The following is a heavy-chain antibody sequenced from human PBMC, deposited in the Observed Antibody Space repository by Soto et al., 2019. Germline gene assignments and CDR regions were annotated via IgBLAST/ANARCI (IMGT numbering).Heavy chain of an antibody. V-gene: IGHV4-59*08. CDR1: GGSISSYY. Sequence: SETLSLTCTVSGGSISSYYWSWIRQPPGKGLEWIGYMYYSGSTNYNPSLKSRVTISVDTSKNQFSLKLSSVTAADTAVYYCARISGYRTYYYYYYTDVWGKGTTVTVSS. CDR2: MYYSGST. J-gene: IGHJ6*03. CDR3: ARISGYRTYYYYYYTDV. D-gene: IGHD5-12*01.